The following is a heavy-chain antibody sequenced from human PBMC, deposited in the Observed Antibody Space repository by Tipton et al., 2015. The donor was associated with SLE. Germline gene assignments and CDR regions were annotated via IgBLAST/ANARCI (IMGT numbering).Heavy chain of an antibody. V-gene: IGHV1-8*01. CDR3: AGGLRGSGSPLYWFDP. CDR1: GCTFTSYD. D-gene: IGHD3-10*01. CDR2: MNPNSGNT. J-gene: IGHJ5*02. Sequence: QVQLVQSGAEVKMPGASVKVSCKASGCTFTSYDINWVRQATGQGLEWMGWMNPNSGNTGYAQKFQGRVTMTRNTSISTAYMELSSPRSEDTAVYYCAGGLRGSGSPLYWFDPWGQGTLVTVSS.